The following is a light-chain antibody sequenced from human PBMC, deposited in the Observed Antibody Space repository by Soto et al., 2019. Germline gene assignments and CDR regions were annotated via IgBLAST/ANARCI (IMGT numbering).Light chain of an antibody. J-gene: IGKJ1*01. CDR3: QQSYSTPR. Sequence: DIQMTQSPSSLSASVGDRVSITCRASQSISRYLNWYQQKPGKAPKLLIYAASSLQSGVPSRFSGSGSGTDFTLTISSLQPEDFATYDCQQSYSTPRFGQGTKVEIK. V-gene: IGKV1-39*01. CDR1: QSISRY. CDR2: AAS.